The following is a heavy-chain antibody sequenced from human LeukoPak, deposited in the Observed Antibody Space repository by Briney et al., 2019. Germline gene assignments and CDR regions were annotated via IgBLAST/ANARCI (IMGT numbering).Heavy chain of an antibody. Sequence: ASVKVSCEAPGYTLTSYGINWMRQAPGQGLEWMGWISTQSGNTNYAQKVQGRLTLTTDRSTNTAYMELRSLRSDDTAVYYCARGAYGDKWGQGTMVTVSS. J-gene: IGHJ4*02. CDR2: ISTQSGNT. V-gene: IGHV1-18*01. D-gene: IGHD4-17*01. CDR3: ARGAYGDK. CDR1: GYTLTSYG.